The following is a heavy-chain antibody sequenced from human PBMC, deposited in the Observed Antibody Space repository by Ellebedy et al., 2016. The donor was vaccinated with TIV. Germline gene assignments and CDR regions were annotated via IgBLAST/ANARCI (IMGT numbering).Heavy chain of an antibody. V-gene: IGHV3-11*06. CDR1: GFTFSDYY. Sequence: PGGSLRLSCAASGFTFSDYYMSWIRQAPGKGLEWVSYISNGTYTKYADSVRGRFTISRDNAKNSLYLKMNSLRAEDTAVYYWARDKSASGSYDKVLGHWGQGSLVTVSS. CDR3: ARDKSASGSYDKVLGH. CDR2: ISNGTYT. D-gene: IGHD3-10*01. J-gene: IGHJ4*02.